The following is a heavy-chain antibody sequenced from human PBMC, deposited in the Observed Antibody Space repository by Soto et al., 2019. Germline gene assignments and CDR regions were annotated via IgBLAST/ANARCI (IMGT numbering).Heavy chain of an antibody. CDR2: IDPSDSYV. CDR1: GYIFTHFW. CDR3: ANLHGRPSADPRSLASADFDH. V-gene: IGHV5-10-1*01. Sequence: GESLKISCKASGYIFTHFWITWVRQVPGKGLEWMGRIDPSDSYVDYSPSFQGHVTISVDRAVTTAYLHFDRLKASDTAIYYCANLHGRPSADPRSLASADFDHWGQGTLVTVSS. J-gene: IGHJ4*02. D-gene: IGHD6-25*01.